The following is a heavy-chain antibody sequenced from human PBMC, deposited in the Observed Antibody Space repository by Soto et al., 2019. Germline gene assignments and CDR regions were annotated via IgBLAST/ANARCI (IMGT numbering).Heavy chain of an antibody. CDR3: GRGIYVSSSGYYLDL. D-gene: IGHD3-22*01. CDR2: RYDDGST. Sequence: LQLQESGPGLVKPSETLSLTCAVFGDSIRNRNYYWAWIRQPPGRGLEWIVSRYDDGSTFYNPSLKGRVSVSIDTSTRQLSLKMTSVTATNKAVYYCGRGIYVSSSGYYLDLWGQGNLVTVSS. CDR1: GDSIRNRNYY. J-gene: IGHJ5*02. V-gene: IGHV4-39*01.